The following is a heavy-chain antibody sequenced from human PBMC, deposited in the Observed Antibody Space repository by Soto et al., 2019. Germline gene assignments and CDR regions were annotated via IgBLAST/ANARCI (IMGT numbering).Heavy chain of an antibody. Sequence: ASVKVSCKASGYTFIGYYIHWVRQAPGQGLEWMGWINPNSGGTNYAQKFQGRVTMARDTSISAAYMELSRLRSDDTAVYYCARVTGEWLRLPLGYWGQGTLVTVSS. CDR3: ARVTGEWLRLPLGY. V-gene: IGHV1-2*02. CDR1: GYTFIGYY. J-gene: IGHJ4*02. CDR2: INPNSGGT. D-gene: IGHD5-12*01.